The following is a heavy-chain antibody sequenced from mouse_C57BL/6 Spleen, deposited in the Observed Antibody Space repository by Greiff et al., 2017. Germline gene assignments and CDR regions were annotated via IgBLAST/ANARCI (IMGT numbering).Heavy chain of an antibody. CDR3: ARMGRYFDY. J-gene: IGHJ2*01. CDR1: GYTFTGYW. D-gene: IGHD4-1*01. V-gene: IGHV1-9*01. Sequence: QVQLQQSGAELMKPGASVKLSCKATGYTFTGYWIEWVKQRPGHGLEWIGEILPGSGSTNYTEKFKGKATFTADTSSNTAYMQLSSRTTEDSAIYYCARMGRYFDYWGQGTTLTVSS. CDR2: ILPGSGST.